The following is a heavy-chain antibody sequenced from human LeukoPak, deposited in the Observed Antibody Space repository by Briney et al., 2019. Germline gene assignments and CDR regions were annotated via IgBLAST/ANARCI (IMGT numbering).Heavy chain of an antibody. CDR2: IRYDGSNK. CDR1: GFTFSSYG. D-gene: IGHD3-3*01. CDR3: AKGSGSYGQDLYS. Sequence: GGSLRLSCAASGFTFSSYGMHWVRQAPGKGLEWVAFIRYDGSNKYYADSVKGRFTVSRDDSKNTLYLQMNSLRAEDTAVYYCAKGSGSYGQDLYSWGQGTLVTVAS. V-gene: IGHV3-30*02. J-gene: IGHJ4*02.